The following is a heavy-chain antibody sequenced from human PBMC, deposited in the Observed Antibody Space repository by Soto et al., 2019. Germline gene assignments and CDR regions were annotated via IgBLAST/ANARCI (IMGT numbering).Heavy chain of an antibody. J-gene: IGHJ5*02. V-gene: IGHV1-69*13. CDR3: ARPGSSDARYNWFDP. Sequence: GASVKVSCKASGGTFSSYAISWVRQAPGQGLEWMGGIIPIFGTANYAQKFQGRVTITADESTSTAYMELSSLRSEDTAVYYCARPGSSDARYNWFDPWGQGTLVTVSS. CDR2: IIPIFGTA. D-gene: IGHD3-10*01. CDR1: GGTFSSYA.